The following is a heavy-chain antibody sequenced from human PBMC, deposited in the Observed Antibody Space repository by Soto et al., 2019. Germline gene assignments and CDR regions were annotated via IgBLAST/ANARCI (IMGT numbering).Heavy chain of an antibody. Sequence: SETLSLTCTVSGGSISSGGYYWSWIRQHPGKGLEWIGYIYYSGSTYYNPSLKSRVTISVDTSKNQFSLKLSSVTAADTAVYYCARGLAAAADPFDYWGQGTLVTVSS. V-gene: IGHV4-31*03. J-gene: IGHJ4*02. CDR3: ARGLAAAADPFDY. D-gene: IGHD6-13*01. CDR1: GGSISSGGYY. CDR2: IYYSGST.